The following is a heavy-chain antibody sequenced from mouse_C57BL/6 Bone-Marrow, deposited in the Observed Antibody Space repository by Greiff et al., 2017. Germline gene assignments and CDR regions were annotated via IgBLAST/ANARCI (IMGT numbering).Heavy chain of an antibody. CDR2: IYPRSGNT. Sequence: VQLQESGAELARPGASVKLSCKASGYTFTSYGISWVKQRTGQGLEWIGEIYPRSGNTYYNEKFKGKATLTADKSSSTAYMELRSLTSEDSAVYFCARSYYGYYYAMDYWGQGTSVTVSS. J-gene: IGHJ4*01. V-gene: IGHV1-81*01. D-gene: IGHD1-1*01. CDR1: GYTFTSYG. CDR3: ARSYYGYYYAMDY.